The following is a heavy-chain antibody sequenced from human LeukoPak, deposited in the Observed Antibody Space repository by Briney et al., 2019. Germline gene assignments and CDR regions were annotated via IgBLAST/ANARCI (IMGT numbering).Heavy chain of an antibody. CDR3: ARVSIAVAGTFDY. V-gene: IGHV4-61*01. CDR2: IYYSGST. CDR1: GGSVSSGSYY. Sequence: SETLSLTCTVSGGSVSSGSYYWSWIWQPPGKGLEWIGYIYYSGSTNYNPSLKSRVTTSVDTSKNQFSLKLSSVTAADTAVYYCARVSIAVAGTFDYWGQGTLVTVSS. D-gene: IGHD6-19*01. J-gene: IGHJ4*02.